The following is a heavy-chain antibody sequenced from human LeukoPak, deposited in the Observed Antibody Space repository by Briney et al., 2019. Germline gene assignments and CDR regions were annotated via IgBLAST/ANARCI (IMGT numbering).Heavy chain of an antibody. J-gene: IGHJ6*03. D-gene: IGHD2-2*01. CDR2: ISYDGSNK. V-gene: IGHV3-30*03. CDR1: GFTFSSYG. CDR3: ARDGSRGYQLLLVYSYYMDV. Sequence: PGGSLRLSCAASGFTFSSYGMHWVRQAPGKGLEWVAVISYDGSNKYYADSVKGRFTISRDNSKNTLYLQMNSLRAEDTAVYYCARDGSRGYQLLLVYSYYMDVWGKGTTVTVSS.